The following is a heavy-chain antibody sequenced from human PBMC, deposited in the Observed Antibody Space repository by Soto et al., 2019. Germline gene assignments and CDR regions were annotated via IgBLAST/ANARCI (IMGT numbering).Heavy chain of an antibody. V-gene: IGHV3-23*01. CDR2: ISRDGGTT. D-gene: IGHD3-16*01. J-gene: IGHJ6*02. Sequence: EVQLLESGGGLVQPGGSLRLSCAASGSNFDSYAMNWVRQAPGKGLEWVSAISRDGGTTFYADSVKGRLTISRDNSENTLYMEMNSLRVEDTAVYYCAKGGFWVHYGMDVWGQGTTVTVSS. CDR3: AKGGFWVHYGMDV. CDR1: GSNFDSYA.